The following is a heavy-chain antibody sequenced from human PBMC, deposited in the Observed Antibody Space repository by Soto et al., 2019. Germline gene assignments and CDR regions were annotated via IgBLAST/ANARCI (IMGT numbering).Heavy chain of an antibody. CDR2: ISGSVGST. D-gene: IGHD6-6*01. Sequence: EVQLLESGGGLVQPGGSLRLSCVGSGFTFSDHGMSWVRQAPGKGLEWVSAISGSVGSTFYADSVKGRFTISRDNSKNKLYLQMNSLRDEDTAVYYCAKDRTIAARNYDEWGQGVLVTVSS. V-gene: IGHV3-23*01. J-gene: IGHJ4*02. CDR3: AKDRTIAARNYDE. CDR1: GFTFSDHG.